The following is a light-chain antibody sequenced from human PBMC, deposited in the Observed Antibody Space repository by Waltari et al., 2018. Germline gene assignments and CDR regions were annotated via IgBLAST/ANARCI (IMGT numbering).Light chain of an antibody. CDR1: QSISSW. V-gene: IGKV1-5*01. CDR3: QQYNSYPVT. J-gene: IGKJ1*01. Sequence: DIQMTQSPSTLSASVGHRVTITCRASQSISSWLAWYQQKPGKAPKLLIYDASSLERGVPSRFSGSGSGTEFTLTISSLQPDDFATYYCQQYNSYPVTFGQGTKVEIK. CDR2: DAS.